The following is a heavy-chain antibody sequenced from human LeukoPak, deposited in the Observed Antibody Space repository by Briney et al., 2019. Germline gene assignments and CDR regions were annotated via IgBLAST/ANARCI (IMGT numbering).Heavy chain of an antibody. Sequence: SETLSLTCTVSGGSLSSYYWSWIRQPPGKGLEWIGYIYYSGSTNYNPSLKSRVTISVDTSKNQFSLKLSSVTAADTAVYYCASGIGFDYGDFYFDYWGQGTLVTVSS. V-gene: IGHV4-59*01. CDR3: ASGIGFDYGDFYFDY. CDR2: IYYSGST. D-gene: IGHD4-17*01. CDR1: GGSLSSYY. J-gene: IGHJ4*02.